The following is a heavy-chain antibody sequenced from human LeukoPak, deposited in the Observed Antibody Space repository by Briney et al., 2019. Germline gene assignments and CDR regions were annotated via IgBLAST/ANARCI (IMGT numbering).Heavy chain of an antibody. CDR3: ARGVPPEYYFDY. Sequence: SETLSLTCTVSGGSISSYYWSWIRQPPGKGLEWVGYIYYSGSTNYNPSLKSRVTISVDTSKNQFSLKLSSVTAADTAVYYCARGVPPEYYFDYWGQGTLVTVSS. CDR1: GGSISSYY. D-gene: IGHD1-14*01. J-gene: IGHJ4*02. V-gene: IGHV4-59*01. CDR2: IYYSGST.